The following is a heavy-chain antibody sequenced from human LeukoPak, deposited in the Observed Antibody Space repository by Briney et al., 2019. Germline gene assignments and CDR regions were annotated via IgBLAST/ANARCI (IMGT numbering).Heavy chain of an antibody. CDR3: AGTLGCSGGTCYSANWFDP. CDR1: GGSMGSGTYS. D-gene: IGHD2-15*01. CDR2: IYHTGST. J-gene: IGHJ5*02. Sequence: SQTLSLTCAVSGGSMGSGTYSWSWIRQPPGKGLEWIGYIYHTGSTYYNPSLKSRVTISLDRSKDQFSLNLSSVTAADTAVYYCAGTLGCSGGTCYSANWFDPWGQGTLVTVSS. V-gene: IGHV4-30-2*01.